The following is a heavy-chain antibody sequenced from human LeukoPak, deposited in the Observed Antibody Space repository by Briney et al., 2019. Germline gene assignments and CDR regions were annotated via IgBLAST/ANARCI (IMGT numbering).Heavy chain of an antibody. Sequence: GRSLRLSCTASGFTFGDYAMSWVRQAPGKGLEWVGFIRSKAYGGTTEYAASVKGRFTISRDDSKSIAYLQMNSLKTEDTAVYSCLRNFPYRSSPDTSPFGAQGTLVTVSS. CDR1: GFTFGDYA. D-gene: IGHD6-13*01. CDR2: IRSKAYGGTT. J-gene: IGHJ4*02. V-gene: IGHV3-49*04. CDR3: LRNFPYRSSPDTSPF.